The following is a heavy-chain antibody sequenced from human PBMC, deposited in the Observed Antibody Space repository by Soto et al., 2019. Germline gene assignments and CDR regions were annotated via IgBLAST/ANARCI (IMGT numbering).Heavy chain of an antibody. V-gene: IGHV1-18*01. D-gene: IGHD3-22*01. CDR3: AVATYYYDSSRYYSAY. J-gene: IGHJ4*02. Sequence: ASLEVSCKASGYTFNSYGISWARQAPGQGHEWMGWISAYNGNTNYVQKLQGRVTMTTDTSTSTAYMELRSLRSDDTAVYYCAVATYYYDSSRYYSAYWGKGTLVTVSS. CDR2: ISAYNGNT. CDR1: GYTFNSYG.